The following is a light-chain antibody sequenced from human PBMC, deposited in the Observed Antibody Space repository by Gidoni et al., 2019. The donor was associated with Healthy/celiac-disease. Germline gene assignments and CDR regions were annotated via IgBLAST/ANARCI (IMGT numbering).Light chain of an antibody. CDR2: DAS. V-gene: IGKV3-11*01. J-gene: IGKJ4*01. CDR3: QQRSNRPPLT. Sequence: EIVLTQSPATLSLSPGERATLSCRASQSVSSYLAWSQQQPGQAPRPLINDASNRATGTPARFSGSGSGTDFTLTISSLEPEDVAVYYCQQRSNRPPLTFGGGTKVEIK. CDR1: QSVSSY.